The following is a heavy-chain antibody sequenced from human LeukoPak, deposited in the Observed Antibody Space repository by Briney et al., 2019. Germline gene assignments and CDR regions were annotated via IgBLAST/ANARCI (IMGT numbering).Heavy chain of an antibody. CDR1: GYMFTSYD. CDR2: MNPNSGNT. V-gene: IGHV1-8*01. D-gene: IGHD3-16*01. J-gene: IGHJ4*02. Sequence: GASVKVSCKASGYMFTSYDINWVRQATGQGLEWMGWMNPNSGNTGYAQKFQGRVTITRNTSISTAYMELSSLKSEDTAVYYCARGLRARWELPLYYFDYWGQGTLVTVSS. CDR3: ARGLRARWELPLYYFDY.